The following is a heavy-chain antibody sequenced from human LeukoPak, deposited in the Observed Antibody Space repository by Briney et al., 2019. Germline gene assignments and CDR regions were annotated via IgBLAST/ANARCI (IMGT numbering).Heavy chain of an antibody. J-gene: IGHJ3*02. CDR2: IYHSGST. CDR3: ARKATTGPTKAAFDI. CDR1: GGSISSGGYS. D-gene: IGHD4-17*01. V-gene: IGHV4-30-2*01. Sequence: PSQTLSLTCAVSGGSISSGGYSWSWIRQPPGKGLEWIGYIYHSGSTYYNPSLKSRVTISVDRSKNQFSLKLSSVTAVDTAVYYCARKATTGPTKAAFDIWGQGTMVTVFS.